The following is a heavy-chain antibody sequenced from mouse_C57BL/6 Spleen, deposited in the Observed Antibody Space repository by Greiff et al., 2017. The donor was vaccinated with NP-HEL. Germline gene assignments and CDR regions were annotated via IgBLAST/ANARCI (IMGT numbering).Heavy chain of an antibody. CDR3: ARSDYYGSRDWYFDV. Sequence: QVQLKQSGAELARPGASVKMSCKASGYTFTSYTMHWVNQRPGQGLEWIGYINPSSGYTKYNQKFKDKATLTADKSSSTAYMQLSSLTSEDSAVYYCARSDYYGSRDWYFDVWGTGTTVTVSS. J-gene: IGHJ1*03. D-gene: IGHD1-1*01. CDR1: GYTFTSYT. V-gene: IGHV1-4*01. CDR2: INPSSGYT.